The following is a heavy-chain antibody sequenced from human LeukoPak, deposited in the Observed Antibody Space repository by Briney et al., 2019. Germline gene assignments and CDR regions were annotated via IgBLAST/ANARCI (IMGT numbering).Heavy chain of an antibody. Sequence: GGSLRLSCVASGFSFSSYSIHWVRRVPGKGLEWVAVMSVNGVNKYYADSVRGRFTVSRDISKNTQFLQMNSLRFEDTAVYFCVRDSCSGGSCTYDPFDIWGHGTMVTVST. V-gene: IGHV3-30-3*01. D-gene: IGHD2-15*01. J-gene: IGHJ3*02. CDR3: VRDSCSGGSCTYDPFDI. CDR2: MSVNGVNK. CDR1: GFSFSSYS.